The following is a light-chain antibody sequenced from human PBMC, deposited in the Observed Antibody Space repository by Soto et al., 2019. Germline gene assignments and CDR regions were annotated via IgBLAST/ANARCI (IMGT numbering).Light chain of an antibody. CDR2: DYN. J-gene: IGLJ1*01. Sequence: QSVLTQPPSVSAAPGQKVTISCSASTSNIGNNYVSWYQHLPGAAPKLLIYDYNRRPSGIPDRFSGSRSGTLATLGITGLQTGDEADYYCATWDSSLRAYVFGAGTKLTVL. CDR3: ATWDSSLRAYV. CDR1: TSNIGNNY. V-gene: IGLV1-51*01.